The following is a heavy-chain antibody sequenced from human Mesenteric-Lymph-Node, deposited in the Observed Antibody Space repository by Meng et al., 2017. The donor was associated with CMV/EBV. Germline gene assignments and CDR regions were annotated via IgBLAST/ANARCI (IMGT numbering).Heavy chain of an antibody. CDR3: ARRGNYDSDYSEY. D-gene: IGHD3-22*01. CDR1: GDSISNNTDY. V-gene: IGHV4-39*01. CDR2: VHHSGTT. Sequence: QLPGSGPGLVKPSDTLSLPCIVSGDSISNNTDYWTWIRQPPGKGLEWIGSVHHSGTTYYNPSLKGRLTISVDTSANLFSLRLTTVTAADTATYDCARRGNYDSDYSEYWGQGTLVTVSS. J-gene: IGHJ4*02.